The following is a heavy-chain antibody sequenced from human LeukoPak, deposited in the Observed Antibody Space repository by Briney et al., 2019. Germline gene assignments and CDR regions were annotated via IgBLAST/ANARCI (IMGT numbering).Heavy chain of an antibody. D-gene: IGHD6-6*01. CDR1: GFTFSSYE. CDR3: AKDQGIAARPGDFQH. CDR2: ISSSGSTI. Sequence: GGSLRLSCAASGFTFSSYEMNWVRQAPGKGLEWVSYISSSGSTIYYADSVKGRFTISRDNSKNSLYLQMNSLRTEDTALYYCAKDQGIAARPGDFQHWGQGTLVTVSS. J-gene: IGHJ1*01. V-gene: IGHV3-48*03.